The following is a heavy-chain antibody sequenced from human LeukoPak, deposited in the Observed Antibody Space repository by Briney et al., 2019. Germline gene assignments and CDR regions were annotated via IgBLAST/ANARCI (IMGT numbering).Heavy chain of an antibody. CDR3: ARGRGDSSGYYYVAY. J-gene: IGHJ4*02. CDR2: INHSGST. Sequence: SETLSLTCAVYGGSFSNYYWSWIRQPPGKGPEWIGEINHSGSTNYNPSLKSRVTISVDKSKNQFSLELSSVTAADTAVYYCARGRGDSSGYYYVAYWGQGTLVTVSS. V-gene: IGHV4-34*01. D-gene: IGHD3-22*01. CDR1: GGSFSNYY.